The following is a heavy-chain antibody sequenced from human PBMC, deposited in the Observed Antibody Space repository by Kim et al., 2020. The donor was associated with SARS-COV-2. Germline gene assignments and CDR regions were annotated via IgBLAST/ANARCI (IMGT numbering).Heavy chain of an antibody. D-gene: IGHD4-17*01. V-gene: IGHV3-23*01. Sequence: SVKGRFTISRDNSKNTLYLQMNSLRAEDTAVYYCAKTRGTGVTVRDAFDIWGQGTMVTVSS. CDR3: AKTRGTGVTVRDAFDI. J-gene: IGHJ3*02.